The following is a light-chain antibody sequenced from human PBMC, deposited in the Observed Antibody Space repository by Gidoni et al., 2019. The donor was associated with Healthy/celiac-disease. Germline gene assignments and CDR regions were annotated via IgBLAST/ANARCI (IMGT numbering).Light chain of an antibody. V-gene: IGLV1-47*01. CDR1: SSNIGSYY. CDR3: AAWDDSLSGRVV. J-gene: IGLJ2*01. CDR2: RNN. Sequence: QSVLTQPPSASATPGQRVTIACSGSSSNIGSYYVYWYQQLPGTAPKLLIYRNNQRPSGVPDRCSGSKSGTSASLAISGLRSEDEADYYCAAWDDSLSGRVVFGGGTKLTVL.